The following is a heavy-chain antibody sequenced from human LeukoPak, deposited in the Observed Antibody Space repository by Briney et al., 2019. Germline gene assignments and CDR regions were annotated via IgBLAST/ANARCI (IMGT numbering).Heavy chain of an antibody. CDR2: IGGGGRHI. V-gene: IGHV3-23*01. CDR3: AKLWFGELFPDAFDI. Sequence: GGSLRLSCAASGFTFSNFAMAWVRQAPGKGLEWVSGIGGGGRHIYYADSVKGRFSISRDNSKNTMYLQMNSLRAEDTAVYYCAKLWFGELFPDAFDIWGQGTMVTVSS. J-gene: IGHJ3*02. CDR1: GFTFSNFA. D-gene: IGHD3-10*01.